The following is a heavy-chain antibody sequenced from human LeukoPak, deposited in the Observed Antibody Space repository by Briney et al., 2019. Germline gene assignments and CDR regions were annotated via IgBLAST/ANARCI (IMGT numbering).Heavy chain of an antibody. D-gene: IGHD2-2*02. J-gene: IGHJ4*02. CDR1: GFSFDDYA. CDR3: AKDRAAMVPTAAILDY. Sequence: GGSLRLSCAASGFSFDDYAMHWVRQAPGKGLEWVSGISWSSDGTGYADSVKSRFTISRDNAKVSLYLQMNSLRTEDTALYYCAKDRAAMVPTAAILDYWGQGTQVIVSS. CDR2: ISWSSDGT. V-gene: IGHV3-9*01.